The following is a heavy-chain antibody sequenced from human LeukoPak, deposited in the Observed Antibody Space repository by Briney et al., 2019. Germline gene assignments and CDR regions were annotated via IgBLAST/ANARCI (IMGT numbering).Heavy chain of an antibody. CDR2: ISAYNGNT. J-gene: IGHJ4*02. V-gene: IGHV1-18*01. CDR1: GYTFTSYG. CDR3: VRDKGPGIAAAGDFDY. Sequence: ASVKVSCKASGYTFTSYGISWVRQAPGQGLEWMGWISAYNGNTNYAQKLQGRVTMTTDTSTSTAYMELRSLRSDDTAVYYCVRDKGPGIAAAGDFDYWGQGTLVTVSS. D-gene: IGHD6-13*01.